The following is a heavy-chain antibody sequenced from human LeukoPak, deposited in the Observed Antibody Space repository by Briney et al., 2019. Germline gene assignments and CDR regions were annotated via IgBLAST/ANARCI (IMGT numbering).Heavy chain of an antibody. CDR3: ARGGGSPRN. CDR2: IYFTGTT. V-gene: IGHV4-59*11. CDR1: GGPINNHY. D-gene: IGHD3-10*01. J-gene: IGHJ4*02. Sequence: PSETLSLTCTVSGGPINNHYWSWIRQPPGMGLEWVGYIYFTGTTNYNPSLKSRVTISLDKSKNQFSLKLSSVTATDTAIYYCARGGGSPRNWGQGTLVTVSS.